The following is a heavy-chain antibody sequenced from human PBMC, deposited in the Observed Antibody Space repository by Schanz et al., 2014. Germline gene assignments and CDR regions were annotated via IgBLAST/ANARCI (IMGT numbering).Heavy chain of an antibody. Sequence: EVQLVESGGGLISPGGSLRLSCVASGFTFSVYWMHWVRQPPGKGLVSVSRISGDGTTTSYADSVKGRFTISRDNSKNTLYLQMNSRRAEDTAVYYCARVRTIYGSGAMGYWDQGTLVTVSS. V-gene: IGHV3-74*02. CDR1: GFTFSVYW. J-gene: IGHJ4*02. CDR3: ARVRTIYGSGAMGY. D-gene: IGHD3-10*01. CDR2: ISGDGTTT.